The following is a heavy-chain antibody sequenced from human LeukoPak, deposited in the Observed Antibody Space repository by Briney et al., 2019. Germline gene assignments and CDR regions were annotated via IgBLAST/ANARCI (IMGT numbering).Heavy chain of an antibody. V-gene: IGHV1-2*02. CDR3: ARDRIVGATDAFDI. J-gene: IGHJ3*02. CDR2: INPNSGGT. D-gene: IGHD1-26*01. CDR1: GYTFTSYY. Sequence: ASVKVSCKASGYTFTSYYMHWVRQAPGQGLEWMGWINPNSGGTNYAQKFQGRVTMTRDTSISTAYMELSRLRSDDTAVYYCARDRIVGATDAFDIWGQGTMVTVSS.